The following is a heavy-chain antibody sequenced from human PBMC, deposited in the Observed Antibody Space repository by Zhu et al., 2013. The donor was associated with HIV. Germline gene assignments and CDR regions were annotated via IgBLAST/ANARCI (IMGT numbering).Heavy chain of an antibody. D-gene: IGHD2-8*02. J-gene: IGHJ5*02. Sequence: QVQLLQSGAEVKKPGASVKVSCMASGYSFTGYYVHWVRQATGHGLEWMGWVDPIIGNAGYAQKFQGRVTITRDTSTSTVYMELSSLRSDDTAVYYCARMDKGSCTETTCPDWFDPWGQGTLVTVSS. CDR1: GYSFTGYY. V-gene: IGHV1-8*03. CDR2: VDPIIGNA. CDR3: ARMDKGSCTETTCPDWFDP.